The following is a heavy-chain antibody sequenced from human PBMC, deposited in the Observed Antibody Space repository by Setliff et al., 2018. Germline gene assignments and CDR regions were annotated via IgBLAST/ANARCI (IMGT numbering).Heavy chain of an antibody. D-gene: IGHD3-9*01. Sequence: ASVKVSCKASGYTSLNYGISWVRQAPGQGLEWMGWISTYNGKTNYAPKFQGRVTMTRDTSISTVYMEVSRLRSDDTAVYFCARDGDILTTYYIYYYYMDVWGKGTTVTVSS. J-gene: IGHJ6*03. CDR3: ARDGDILTTYYIYYYYMDV. CDR1: GYTSLNYG. V-gene: IGHV1-18*01. CDR2: ISTYNGKT.